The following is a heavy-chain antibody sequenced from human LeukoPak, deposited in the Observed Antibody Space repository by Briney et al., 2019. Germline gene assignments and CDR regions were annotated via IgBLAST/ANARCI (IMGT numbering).Heavy chain of an antibody. CDR2: IRYDESDI. CDR1: GFNFNNYG. V-gene: IGHV3-30*02. J-gene: IGHJ3*01. D-gene: IGHD5-12*01. Sequence: GGSLRLSCTASGFNFNNYGLHWVRQAPGKGLGWLTFIRYDESDIYYADSVKGRFSISRDNSRNTMFLHMYSLRGEDTAVYYCAKDLSGWLRSTSDAFDVWGQGTVVTVSS. CDR3: AKDLSGWLRSTSDAFDV.